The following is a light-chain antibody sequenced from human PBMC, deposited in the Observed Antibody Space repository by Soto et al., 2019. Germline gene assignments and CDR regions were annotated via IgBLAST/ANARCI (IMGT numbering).Light chain of an antibody. V-gene: IGKV1-39*01. Sequence: DIQMTQSPSSLSASVGDRVTITCRASQSISSYLNLYQQKPGKAPKLLIYAASSLQSGVPSRFSGSGSGTDFTLTISSLQHEDFATYSCHQSYSTVTFGPGTKVDIK. CDR3: HQSYSTVT. J-gene: IGKJ3*01. CDR1: QSISSY. CDR2: AAS.